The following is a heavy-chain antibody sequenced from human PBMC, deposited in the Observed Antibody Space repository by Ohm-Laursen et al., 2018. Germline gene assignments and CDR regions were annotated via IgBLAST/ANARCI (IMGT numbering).Heavy chain of an antibody. CDR3: ARRGYGGNYDI. D-gene: IGHD4-23*01. J-gene: IGHJ3*02. CDR1: GGSISSYY. V-gene: IGHV4-59*08. Sequence: GTLSLTCTVSGGSISSYYWSWIRQPPGKGLEWIGYIYYSGSTNYNPSLKSRVTISVDTSKNQFSLKLSSVTAADTAVYYCARRGYGGNYDIWGQGTMVTVSS. CDR2: IYYSGST.